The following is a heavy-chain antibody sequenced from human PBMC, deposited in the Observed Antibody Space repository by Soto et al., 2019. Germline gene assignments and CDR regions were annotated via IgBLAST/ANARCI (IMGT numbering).Heavy chain of an antibody. V-gene: IGHV1-69*13. CDR2: IIPIFGTA. CDR3: ARDPMKRSSSWSYYYGMDV. Sequence: ASVKVSCKASGGTFSSYAISWVRQAPGQGLEWMGGIIPIFGTANYAQKFQGRVTITADESTSTAYMELSSLRSEDTAVYYCARDPMKRSSSWSYYYGMDVWGQGTTVTVSS. J-gene: IGHJ6*02. D-gene: IGHD6-13*01. CDR1: GGTFSSYA.